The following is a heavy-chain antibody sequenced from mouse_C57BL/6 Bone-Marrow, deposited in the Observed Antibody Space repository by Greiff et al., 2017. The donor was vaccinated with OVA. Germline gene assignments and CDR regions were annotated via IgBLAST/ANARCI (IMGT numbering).Heavy chain of an antibody. CDR1: GYSITSGYY. CDR2: ISYDGSN. D-gene: IGHD1-1*01. CDR3: ARAYGAY. V-gene: IGHV3-6*01. Sequence: DVQLQESGPGLVKPSQSLSLTCSVTGYSITSGYYWNWIRQFPGNKLEWMGYISYDGSNNYNPSLKNRISITRDTSKNQFFLKLNSVTTEDTATYYCARAYGAYWGQGTLVTVSA. J-gene: IGHJ3*01.